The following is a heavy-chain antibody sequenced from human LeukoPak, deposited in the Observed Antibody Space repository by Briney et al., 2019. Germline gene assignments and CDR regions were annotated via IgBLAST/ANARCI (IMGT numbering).Heavy chain of an antibody. Sequence: PGGSLRLSCAASGFTLDDYAMHWVRQAPGKGLEWVSGISWNSVNIGYADSVKGRFTISRDNSKNTLYLQMNSLRAEDTAVYYCAKDDYDILTGGIGYWGQGTLVTVSS. V-gene: IGHV3-9*01. CDR3: AKDDYDILTGGIGY. J-gene: IGHJ4*02. D-gene: IGHD3-9*01. CDR1: GFTLDDYA. CDR2: ISWNSVNI.